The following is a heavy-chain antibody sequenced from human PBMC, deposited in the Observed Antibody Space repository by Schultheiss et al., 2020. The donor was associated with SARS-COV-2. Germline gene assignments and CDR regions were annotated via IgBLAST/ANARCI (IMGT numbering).Heavy chain of an antibody. D-gene: IGHD6-13*01. CDR3: VIAAAGTPPDY. J-gene: IGHJ4*02. Sequence: GGSLRLSCAASGFTFSSYGMHWVRQAPGKGLEWVSAISSNGGSTYYADSVKGRFTISRDNSKNTLYLQMSSLRAEDTAVYYCVIAAAGTPPDYWGQGTLVTVSS. CDR1: GFTFSSYG. CDR2: ISSNGGST. V-gene: IGHV3-64D*06.